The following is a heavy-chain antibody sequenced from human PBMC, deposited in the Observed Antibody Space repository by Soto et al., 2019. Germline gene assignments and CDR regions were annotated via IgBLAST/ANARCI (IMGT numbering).Heavy chain of an antibody. V-gene: IGHV3-7*03. CDR2: IPQDGVDG. CDR3: ARDHLILPAHDFFYGSDV. CDR1: GFTFSMYS. J-gene: IGHJ6*02. D-gene: IGHD2-21*02. Sequence: PGGSLRLSCEVSGFTFSMYSMSWVRQSPGKGLERVAKIPQDGVDGHYADSVKGRFTISRDNGKNSLYLQLNNLRAEDTAVYYCARDHLILPAHDFFYGSDVWGRGATVTVSS.